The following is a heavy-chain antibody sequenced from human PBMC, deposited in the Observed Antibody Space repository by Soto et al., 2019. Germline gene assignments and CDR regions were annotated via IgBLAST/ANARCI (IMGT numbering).Heavy chain of an antibody. Sequence: GGSLRLSCTTSGFTFGDYAMTWVRQAPGKGLEWVGFIRNPGYGGTTEYATSVKGRFIISRDDSMSSAYLQLNSLKVDDSAVYYCVRGSFGYYGPWGQGTLVTVS. D-gene: IGHD3-22*01. CDR2: IRNPGYGGTT. CDR1: GFTFGDYA. V-gene: IGHV3-49*04. CDR3: VRGSFGYYGP. J-gene: IGHJ5*02.